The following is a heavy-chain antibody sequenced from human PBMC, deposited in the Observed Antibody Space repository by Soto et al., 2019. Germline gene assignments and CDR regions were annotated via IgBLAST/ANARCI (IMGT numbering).Heavy chain of an antibody. J-gene: IGHJ4*02. D-gene: IGHD3-22*01. Sequence: SLRLSCAASGFTFSSYAMSWVRQAPGEGLEWVSAISGSGGSTYYADSVKGRFTISRDNSKNTLYLQMNSLRAEDTAVYYCAKVAYYYDSSGYLAPDYWGQGTLVTVSS. V-gene: IGHV3-23*01. CDR2: ISGSGGST. CDR3: AKVAYYYDSSGYLAPDY. CDR1: GFTFSSYA.